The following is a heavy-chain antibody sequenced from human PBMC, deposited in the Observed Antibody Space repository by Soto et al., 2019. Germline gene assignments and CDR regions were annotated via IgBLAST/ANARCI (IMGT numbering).Heavy chain of an antibody. V-gene: IGHV3-11*01. CDR3: ARGTHSEPGTSLFDY. CDR1: GFTFSDYY. CDR2: ISSSGSTI. J-gene: IGHJ4*02. D-gene: IGHD1-1*01. Sequence: GGSLRLSCAASGFTFSDYYMSWIRQAPGKGLEWVSYISSSGSTIYYADSVKGRFTISRDNAKNSLYLQMNSLRADDTAVYYCARGTHSEPGTSLFDYWGQGTLVTVSS.